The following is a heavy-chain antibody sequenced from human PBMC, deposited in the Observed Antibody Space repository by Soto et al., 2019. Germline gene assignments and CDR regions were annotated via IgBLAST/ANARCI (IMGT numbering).Heavy chain of an antibody. Sequence: GGSVGLSCAASGFTFSSYAMSWVRQGPGKGLEWVSAISGSGGSTYYADSVKGRFTISRDNSKNTLYLQMNSLRDEDTAVYYCARVVVVIPPGYYYAMDVWGQGTTVTVSS. CDR2: ISGSGGST. V-gene: IGHV3-23*01. J-gene: IGHJ6*02. CDR3: ARVVVVIPPGYYYAMDV. D-gene: IGHD3-22*01. CDR1: GFTFSSYA.